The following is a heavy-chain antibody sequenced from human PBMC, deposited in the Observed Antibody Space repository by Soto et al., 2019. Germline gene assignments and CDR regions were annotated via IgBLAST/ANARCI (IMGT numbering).Heavy chain of an antibody. D-gene: IGHD1-1*01. CDR1: GGTFNRYT. CDR3: ALWGFRDGNNSKYNYSGMDV. V-gene: IGHV1-69*01. CDR2: ITPIFGTA. Sequence: VQMVQSGAELKKPGSSVKLSCKASGGTFNRYTISWVRQAPVQGLEWMGGITPIFGTANYAQRFQGRVEIIADESTSAAYMELRSLRSEDTAVYYCALWGFRDGNNSKYNYSGMDVWGQGTTVTVSS. J-gene: IGHJ6*02.